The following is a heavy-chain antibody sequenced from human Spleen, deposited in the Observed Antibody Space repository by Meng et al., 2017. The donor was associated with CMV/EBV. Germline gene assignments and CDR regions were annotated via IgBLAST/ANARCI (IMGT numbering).Heavy chain of an antibody. CDR2: IYYSGST. V-gene: IGHV4-39*07. CDR1: GGSISSSSYC. CDR3: ARGDCSSTSCYTVDY. Sequence: GGSISSSSYCWGWIRQPPGKGLGWIGSIYYSGSTYYNPSLKSRVTISVDTSKNQFSLKLSSVTAADTAVYYCARGDCSSTSCYTVDYWGQGTLVTVSS. D-gene: IGHD2-2*02. J-gene: IGHJ4*02.